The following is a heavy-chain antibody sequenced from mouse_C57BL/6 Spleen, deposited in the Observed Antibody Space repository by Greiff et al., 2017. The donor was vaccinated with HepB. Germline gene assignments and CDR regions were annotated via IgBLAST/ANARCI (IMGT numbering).Heavy chain of an antibody. V-gene: IGHV5-16*01. D-gene: IGHD2-13*01. Sequence: EVQVVESEGGLVQPGSSMKLSCTASGFTFSDYYMAWVRQVPEKGLEWVANINYDGSSTYYLDSLKSRFIISRDNAKNILYLQMSSLKSEDTATYYCARDDYSSFDYWGQGTTLTVSS. CDR2: INYDGSST. CDR1: GFTFSDYY. CDR3: ARDDYSSFDY. J-gene: IGHJ2*01.